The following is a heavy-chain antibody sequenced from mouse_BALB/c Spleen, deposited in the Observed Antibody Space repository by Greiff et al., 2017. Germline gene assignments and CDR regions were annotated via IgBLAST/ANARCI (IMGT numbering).Heavy chain of an antibody. J-gene: IGHJ2*01. CDR1: GFTFSDYY. Sequence: DVMLVESGGGLVKPGGSLKLSCAASGFTFSDYYMYWVRQTPEKRLEWVATISDGGSYTYYPDSVKGRFTISRDNAKNNLYLQMSSLKSEDTAMYYCVRGYYGDYWGQGTTLTVSS. V-gene: IGHV5-4*02. CDR3: VRGYYGDY. D-gene: IGHD1-1*01. CDR2: ISDGGSYT.